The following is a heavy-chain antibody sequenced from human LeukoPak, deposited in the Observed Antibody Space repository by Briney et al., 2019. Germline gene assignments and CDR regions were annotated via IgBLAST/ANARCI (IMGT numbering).Heavy chain of an antibody. CDR2: IYYSGST. V-gene: IGHV4-31*03. J-gene: IGHJ4*02. D-gene: IGHD6-19*01. CDR1: GGSISSGGYY. CDR3: ARAPRIAVAGAFDY. Sequence: SETLSLTCTVSGGSISSGGYYWSWIRQHPGKGLEWIGHIYYSGSTYYNPSLKSRVTISVDTSKNQFSLKLSSVTAADTAVYYCARAPRIAVAGAFDYWGQGTLVTVSS.